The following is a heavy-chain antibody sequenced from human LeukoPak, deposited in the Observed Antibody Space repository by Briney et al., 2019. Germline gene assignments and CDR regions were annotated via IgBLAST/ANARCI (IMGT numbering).Heavy chain of an antibody. CDR1: GFTFDDYA. V-gene: IGHV3-9*01. CDR2: ISWNSGSI. CDR3: AKDTRVASLFDY. J-gene: IGHJ4*02. Sequence: GGSLRLSCAASGFTFDDYAMHWVRQAPGKGLEWVSGISWNSGSIGYEDSVKGRFTISRDNAKNSLYLQMNSLRAEDTAVYYCAKDTRVASLFDYWGQGTLVTVSS. D-gene: IGHD2-15*01.